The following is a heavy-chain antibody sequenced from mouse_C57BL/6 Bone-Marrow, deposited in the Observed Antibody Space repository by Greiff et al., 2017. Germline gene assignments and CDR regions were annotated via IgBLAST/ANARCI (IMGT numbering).Heavy chain of an antibody. D-gene: IGHD2-13*01. Sequence: EVQVVESGEGLVKPGGSLKLSCAASGFTFSSYAMSWVRQTPEKRLEWVAYISSGGDYIYYADTVKGRFTISRDNARNTLYLQMSSLKSEDTAMYYCTRGRLLYCFDYWGQGTTLTGSA. CDR3: TRGRLLYCFDY. J-gene: IGHJ2*01. V-gene: IGHV5-9-1*02. CDR2: ISSGGDYI. CDR1: GFTFSSYA.